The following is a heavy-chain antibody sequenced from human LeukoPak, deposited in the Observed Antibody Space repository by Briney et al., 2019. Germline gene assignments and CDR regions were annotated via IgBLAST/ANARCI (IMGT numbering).Heavy chain of an antibody. D-gene: IGHD3-10*01. V-gene: IGHV4-61*02. CDR2: VNGRGTT. CDR1: GVSIRSADNF. J-gene: IGHJ3*01. Sequence: TLSLTCTVSGVSIRSADNFWSWIRQPAGKGLEWIGRVNGRGTTAYNPSLESRVTIFVDTSRNQFYLNVTSVTAADRAIYYCARKSGTFDVWGQGTMVTVSS. CDR3: ARKSGTFDV.